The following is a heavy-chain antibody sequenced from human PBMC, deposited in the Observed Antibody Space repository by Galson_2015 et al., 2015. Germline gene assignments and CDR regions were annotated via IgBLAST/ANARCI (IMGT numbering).Heavy chain of an antibody. Sequence: SLRLSCAASGFTFSSAAMTWVRQVPGKGLEWVSVVSASGTNTYYADSVKGRFTISRDNAKNTLYLQMNSLRAEDTAVYYCAKDLQMSRWGQGTPVTVSS. CDR1: GFTFSSAA. CDR2: VSASGTNT. CDR3: AKDLQMSR. D-gene: IGHD5-24*01. V-gene: IGHV3-23*01. J-gene: IGHJ4*02.